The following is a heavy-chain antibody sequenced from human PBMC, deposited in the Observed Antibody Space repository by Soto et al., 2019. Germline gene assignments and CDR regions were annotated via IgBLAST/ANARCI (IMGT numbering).Heavy chain of an antibody. CDR2: IYYSGST. CDR3: ARDPGYSYGNT. CDR1: GGSISSSSYY. Sequence: SETLSLTCTVSGGSISSSSYYWGWIRQPPGKGLEWIGSIYYSGSTYYNPSLKSRVTISVDTSASTAYMELSSLRSEDTAVYYCARDPGYSYGNTWGQGTLVTVSS. V-gene: IGHV4-39*02. D-gene: IGHD5-18*01. J-gene: IGHJ5*02.